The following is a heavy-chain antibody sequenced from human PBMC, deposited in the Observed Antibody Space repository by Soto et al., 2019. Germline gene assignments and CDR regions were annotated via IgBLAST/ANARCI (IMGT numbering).Heavy chain of an antibody. CDR3: ARGRGTTVGMDV. CDR1: GFTFIEYW. CDR2: IKHDGSDK. Sequence: PGGSLRLSCAASGFTFIEYWMTWVRQAPGKGLEWVANIKHDGSDKYYVDSVKGRFTISRDNAKKSVYLQMNSLRAEDTAVYYCARGRGTTVGMDVWGQGTTVTVSS. V-gene: IGHV3-7*04. J-gene: IGHJ6*02. D-gene: IGHD1-1*01.